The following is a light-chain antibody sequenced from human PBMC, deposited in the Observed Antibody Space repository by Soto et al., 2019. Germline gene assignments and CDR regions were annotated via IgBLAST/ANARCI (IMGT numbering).Light chain of an antibody. Sequence: SYELTQPPSVSVAPGQTARITCGGNNIGSKSVHWYQQKAGQAPVLVVFDDNDRPSGIPERFSGSNSGSTATLTISRVEVGDGAEYYCQVWDSNFDHVVFGGGTKVTVL. CDR3: QVWDSNFDHVV. J-gene: IGLJ2*01. CDR1: NIGSKS. V-gene: IGLV3-21*02. CDR2: DDN.